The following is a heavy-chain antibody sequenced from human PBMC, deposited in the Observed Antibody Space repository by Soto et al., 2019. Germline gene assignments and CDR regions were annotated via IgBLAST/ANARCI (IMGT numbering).Heavy chain of an antibody. CDR3: ARDETGASYYYYYGMDV. D-gene: IGHD7-27*01. Sequence: QVQLVQSGAEVKKHGSSVKVSCKASGGSFKNFNFNWVRQAPGPGLEWMGGIIPMFGTADYAQRFQGRVTITAVESTSTTYMELSGLRSEAPAVYYCARDETGASYYYYYGMDVWGQGTTVTVSS. J-gene: IGHJ6*02. CDR1: GGSFKNFN. CDR2: IIPMFGTA. V-gene: IGHV1-69*01.